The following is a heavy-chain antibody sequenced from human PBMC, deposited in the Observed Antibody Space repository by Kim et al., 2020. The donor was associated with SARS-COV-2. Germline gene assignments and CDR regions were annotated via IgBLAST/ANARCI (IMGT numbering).Heavy chain of an antibody. CDR1: GFTFSSYE. J-gene: IGHJ6*02. CDR2: ISSSGSTI. Sequence: GGSLRLSCAASGFTFSSYEMNWVRQAPGKGLEWVSYISSSGSTIYYADSVKGRFTISRDNAKNSLYLQMNSLRAEDTAVYYCARANGHYYYYGMDVWGQGTTVTVSS. V-gene: IGHV3-48*03. CDR3: ARANGHYYYYGMDV. D-gene: IGHD1-1*01.